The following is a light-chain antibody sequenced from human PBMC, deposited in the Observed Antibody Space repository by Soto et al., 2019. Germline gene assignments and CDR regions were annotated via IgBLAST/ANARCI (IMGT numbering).Light chain of an antibody. Sequence: DIQMTQSPSTLSASVGGRVTITCRASQSINNWLAWYQQKPGKAPKLLIYDAFSLDSGVPSRFSAYGSGTEFTLTISSLRPDDFATYYCQQYNRYSSTLGQGTKVDIK. V-gene: IGKV1-5*01. J-gene: IGKJ1*01. CDR2: DAF. CDR3: QQYNRYSST. CDR1: QSINNW.